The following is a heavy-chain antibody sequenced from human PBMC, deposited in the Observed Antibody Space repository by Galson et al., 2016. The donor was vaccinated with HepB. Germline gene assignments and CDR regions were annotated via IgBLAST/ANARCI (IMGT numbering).Heavy chain of an antibody. Sequence: SLRLSCAASGFSISSYWMSWVRQAPGKGLEWVATMNQDGSVKFYVDSVKGRFTISRDNDKNSLHVQMNSLRAEDTAVYHCARDMTKVTTSGPDDLVYHYYGMDVWGQGTTVTVSS. CDR3: ARDMTKVTTSGPDDLVYHYYGMDV. J-gene: IGHJ6*02. D-gene: IGHD4-17*01. CDR2: MNQDGSVK. V-gene: IGHV3-7*03. CDR1: GFSISSYW.